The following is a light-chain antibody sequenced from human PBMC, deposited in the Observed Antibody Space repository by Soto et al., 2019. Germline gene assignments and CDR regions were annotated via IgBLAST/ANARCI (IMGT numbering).Light chain of an antibody. CDR1: QSVSSSY. Sequence: EIVLTQSPGTLSLSPGERATLSCRSSQSVSSSYLAWYQQKPGQAPRLLINAASSRATGIPDRFSGSGSGTDFTLTISRREPEDFAVYYCQKYGSSPYTFGQGTKLEIK. V-gene: IGKV3-20*01. CDR2: AAS. CDR3: QKYGSSPYT. J-gene: IGKJ2*01.